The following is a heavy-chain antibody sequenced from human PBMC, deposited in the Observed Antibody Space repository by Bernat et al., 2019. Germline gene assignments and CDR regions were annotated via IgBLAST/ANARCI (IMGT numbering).Heavy chain of an antibody. CDR1: GYTFTGYY. V-gene: IGHV1-2*04. CDR2: INPNSGGT. J-gene: IGHJ4*02. Sequence: QVQLVQSGAEVKKPGASVKVSCKASGYTFTGYYMHWVRQAPGQGLEWMGWINPNSGGTNYAQKFQGWVTMTRDTSIITAYMELSRLRSDDTAVYYCARELGYCSGGSCSGGRIIKNYFDYWGQGTLVTVSS. CDR3: ARELGYCSGGSCSGGRIIKNYFDY. D-gene: IGHD2-15*01.